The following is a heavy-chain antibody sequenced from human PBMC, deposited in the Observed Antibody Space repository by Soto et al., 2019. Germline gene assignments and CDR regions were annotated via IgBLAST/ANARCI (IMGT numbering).Heavy chain of an antibody. CDR2: IYYSGTT. J-gene: IGHJ4*02. D-gene: IGHD4-17*01. CDR3: ARVEDYGDSFDY. CDR1: GGSVRSGSYY. Sequence: QVQLQESGPGLVKPSETLSLTCTVSGGSVRSGSYYWSWIRQPPGKGLEWIGYIYYSGTTNYNPSLKSRVTISVDTSKNQFSLKLSSVTAADTAVYYCARVEDYGDSFDYWGQGTLVTVSS. V-gene: IGHV4-61*01.